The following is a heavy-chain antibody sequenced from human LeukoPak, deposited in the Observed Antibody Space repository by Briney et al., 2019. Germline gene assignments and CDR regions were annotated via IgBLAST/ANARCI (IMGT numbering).Heavy chain of an antibody. D-gene: IGHD3-9*01. Sequence: SETLSLTCTVSGGSISSGSYYWSWIRQPPGKGLEWIGEINHSGSTYYNPSLKSRVTISVDTSKNQFSLKLSSVTAADTAVYYCANYYDILTGSPSGWFDPWGQGTLVTVSS. V-gene: IGHV4-39*01. J-gene: IGHJ5*02. CDR1: GGSISSGSYY. CDR2: INHSGST. CDR3: ANYYDILTGSPSGWFDP.